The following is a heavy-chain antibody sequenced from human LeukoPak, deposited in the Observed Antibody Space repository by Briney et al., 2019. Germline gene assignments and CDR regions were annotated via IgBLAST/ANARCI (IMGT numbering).Heavy chain of an antibody. Sequence: SETLSLTCTVSGGSISSYYWSWIRQPPGKGLEWIGYIYYSGSTNYNPSLKSRVTISVDTSKNQFSLKLSSVTAADTAVYYCARGSEPYYYDSSGYYYFDYWGQGTLVIVSS. J-gene: IGHJ4*02. D-gene: IGHD3-22*01. V-gene: IGHV4-59*01. CDR3: ARGSEPYYYDSSGYYYFDY. CDR1: GGSISSYY. CDR2: IYYSGST.